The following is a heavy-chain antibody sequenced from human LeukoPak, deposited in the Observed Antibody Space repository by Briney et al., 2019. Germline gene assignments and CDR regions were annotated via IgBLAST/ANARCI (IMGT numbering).Heavy chain of an antibody. CDR3: ARAADGDYSDGWFDP. V-gene: IGHV3-74*01. CDR2: INSDGSST. CDR1: GFTFSSYW. Sequence: GGSLRLSCAASGFTFSSYWMHWVRQAPGKGLVWVSRINSDGSSTSYADSVKGRFTISRDNAKNTLYLQMNSLRAEDTAVYYCARAADGDYSDGWFDPWGQGTLVTVSS. J-gene: IGHJ5*02. D-gene: IGHD4-17*01.